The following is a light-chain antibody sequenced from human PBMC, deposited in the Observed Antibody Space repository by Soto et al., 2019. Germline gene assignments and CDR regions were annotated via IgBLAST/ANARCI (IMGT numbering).Light chain of an antibody. CDR3: QQYDRFPYT. CDR2: KAS. CDR1: QSINSW. Sequence: DIQMTQSPSTLSASVGDTVTITCRASQSINSWLAWYQQKPGQAPKLLIHKASTLESGVPSRFSGSGSGTEFTLTISSLQPDDFATFYCQQYDRFPYTFGQGTKLEIK. V-gene: IGKV1-5*03. J-gene: IGKJ2*01.